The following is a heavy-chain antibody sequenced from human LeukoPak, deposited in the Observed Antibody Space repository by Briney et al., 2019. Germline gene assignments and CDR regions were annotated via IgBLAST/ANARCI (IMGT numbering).Heavy chain of an antibody. J-gene: IGHJ5*02. CDR1: GGSFSGYY. V-gene: IGHV4-34*01. Sequence: SETLSLTCAVYGGSFSGYYWSWIRQPPGKGLEWIGEINHSGSTNYNPSLKSRVTISVDTSKNQFSLKLSSVTAADTAVYYCARVQYFDWLSWFDPWGQGTLVTVSS. D-gene: IGHD3-9*01. CDR3: ARVQYFDWLSWFDP. CDR2: INHSGST.